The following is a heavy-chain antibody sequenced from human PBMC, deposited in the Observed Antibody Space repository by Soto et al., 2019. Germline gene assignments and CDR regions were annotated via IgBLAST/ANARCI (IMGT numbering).Heavy chain of an antibody. CDR3: ARENDISGYYYRSFDY. CDR1: GGSISSYY. D-gene: IGHD3-22*01. J-gene: IGHJ4*02. Sequence: QVQLQESGPGLVKPSETLSLTCTVSGGSISSYYWSWIRQPAGKGLEWIGRIYTSGSTNYNPSLKSRFTMSVDTSKNQFSLKLSSVTAADTAVYYCARENDISGYYYRSFDYWGQGNLVTGSS. CDR2: IYTSGST. V-gene: IGHV4-4*07.